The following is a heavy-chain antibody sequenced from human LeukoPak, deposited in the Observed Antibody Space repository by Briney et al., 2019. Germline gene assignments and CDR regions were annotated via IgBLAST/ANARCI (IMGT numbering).Heavy chain of an antibody. D-gene: IGHD4-17*01. Sequence: ASVKVSCRASGYTFINYYMHWVRQAPGQGLEWMGIINPSDGRTSYAQKFQGRVTMTRDTSTSTVYMELSSLRSEDTAVYDCARGGDYGDYMGFDYWGQGTLVTVSS. CDR2: INPSDGRT. J-gene: IGHJ4*02. CDR1: GYTFINYY. V-gene: IGHV1-46*01. CDR3: ARGGDYGDYMGFDY.